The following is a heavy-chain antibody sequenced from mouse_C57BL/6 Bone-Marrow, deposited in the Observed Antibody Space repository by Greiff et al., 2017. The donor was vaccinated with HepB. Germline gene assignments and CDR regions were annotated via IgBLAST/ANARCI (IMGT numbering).Heavy chain of an antibody. Sequence: VQLQQSGAELVRPGASVKLSCTASGFTITDDYMHWVKQRPEQGLEWIGWIDPENGDTEYASKFQGKATITADTSSNTAYLQLSSLTSEDTAVYYCTTRGYYYGSSPYAMDYWGQGTSVTVSS. D-gene: IGHD1-1*01. CDR1: GFTITDDY. V-gene: IGHV14-4*01. CDR3: TTRGYYYGSSPYAMDY. CDR2: IDPENGDT. J-gene: IGHJ4*01.